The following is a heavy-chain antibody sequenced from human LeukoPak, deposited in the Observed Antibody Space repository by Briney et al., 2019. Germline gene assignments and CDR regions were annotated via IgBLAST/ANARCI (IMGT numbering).Heavy chain of an antibody. CDR3: ARGRSGIVVVVAATRGTYYYGMDV. CDR1: GGSFSGYY. V-gene: IGHV4-34*01. CDR2: INHSGST. Sequence: SETLSLTCAVYGGSFSGYYWSWIRQPPGKGLEWIGEINHSGSTNYNPSLKSRVTISVDTSKNRFSLKLSSVTAADTAVYYCARGRSGIVVVVAATRGTYYYGMDVWGQGTTVTVSS. D-gene: IGHD2-15*01. J-gene: IGHJ6*02.